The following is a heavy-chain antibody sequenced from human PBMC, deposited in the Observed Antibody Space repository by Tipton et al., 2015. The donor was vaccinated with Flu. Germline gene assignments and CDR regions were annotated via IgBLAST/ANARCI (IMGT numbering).Heavy chain of an antibody. Sequence: TLSLTCSVSGGSISSDYWSWTRQPPGKGLEWIGYNSYSGNTNYNPSLKSRVTITLDTSKNQFPLKLTSVTAADTAVCYCARVGYCSGGSCYEYRWGRGTLVTVSS. D-gene: IGHD2-15*01. V-gene: IGHV4-59*01. CDR3: ARVGYCSGGSCYEYR. J-gene: IGHJ5*02. CDR2: NSYSGNT. CDR1: GGSISSDY.